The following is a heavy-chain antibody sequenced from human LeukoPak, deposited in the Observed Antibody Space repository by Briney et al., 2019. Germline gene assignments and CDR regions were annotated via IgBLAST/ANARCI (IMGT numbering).Heavy chain of an antibody. Sequence: GGSLRLSSAASGFTFSSYGMHWVRQAPGNGQEWVAFIRYDGSNKYYADSVKGRFTISRDNSKNKLYLQMNSLRAEDTAVYYCARGVDYTQYYFDYWGQGPLVTVSS. D-gene: IGHD4-11*01. CDR2: IRYDGSNK. V-gene: IGHV3-30*02. CDR1: GFTFSSYG. CDR3: ARGVDYTQYYFDY. J-gene: IGHJ4*02.